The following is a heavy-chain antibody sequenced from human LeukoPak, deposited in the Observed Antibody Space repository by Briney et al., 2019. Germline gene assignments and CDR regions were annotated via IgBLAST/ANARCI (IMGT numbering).Heavy chain of an antibody. CDR1: GFTFSSYN. Sequence: GGSLRLSCAASGFTFSSYNMNWVRQAPGKGLEWVSSISSGGSYIYYADSVKGRFTISRDNAKNSLYLQMNSLRAEDTAFYYCAKDLTSSSTAYLQHWGQGTLVTVSS. D-gene: IGHD6-6*01. CDR2: ISSGGSYI. J-gene: IGHJ1*01. V-gene: IGHV3-21*01. CDR3: AKDLTSSSTAYLQH.